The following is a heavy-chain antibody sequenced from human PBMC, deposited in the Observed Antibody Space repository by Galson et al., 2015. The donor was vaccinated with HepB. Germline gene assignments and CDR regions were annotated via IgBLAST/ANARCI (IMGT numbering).Heavy chain of an antibody. CDR1: GFTFSSYA. Sequence: SLRLSCAASGFTFSSYAMSWVRQAPGKGLEWVSAISGSGGSTYYADSVKGRFTISRDNSKNTLYLQMNSLRAEDTAVYYCAKGEIPWYYDFWSGLRGGNYYYMDVWGKGTTVTVSS. CDR3: AKGEIPWYYDFWSGLRGGNYYYMDV. CDR2: ISGSGGST. V-gene: IGHV3-23*01. D-gene: IGHD3-3*01. J-gene: IGHJ6*03.